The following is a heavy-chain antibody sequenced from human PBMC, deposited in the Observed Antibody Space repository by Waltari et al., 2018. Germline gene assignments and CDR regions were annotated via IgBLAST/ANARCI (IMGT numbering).Heavy chain of an antibody. CDR2: INTDGSTT. V-gene: IGHV3-74*01. CDR3: VWFSSSFLCDC. CDR1: GFSFSTYW. J-gene: IGHJ4*02. D-gene: IGHD6-13*01. Sequence: EVQLVESGGGLVQPGGSLRLSCAASGFSFSTYWMHWVRQAPGKGLVSVSQINTDGSTTDYADSVKGRFTVSRDNAKSTLFLQMNSLRDEDTAVYYCVWFSSSFLCDCWGQGTLVTVSS.